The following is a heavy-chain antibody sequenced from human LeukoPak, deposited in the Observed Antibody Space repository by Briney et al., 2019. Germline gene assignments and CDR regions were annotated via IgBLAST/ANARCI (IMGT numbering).Heavy chain of an antibody. Sequence: SETLSLTCTVSGGSISSFYWSWIRQPPGKGLEWIGYIYYSGTTNYNPSLKSRVTISVDTSKNQFSLKLSSVTAADTAVYYCARRSNYDLLTGNRDYFDSWGQETLVTVSS. D-gene: IGHD3-9*01. CDR1: GGSISSFY. CDR3: ARRSNYDLLTGNRDYFDS. J-gene: IGHJ4*02. V-gene: IGHV4-59*08. CDR2: IYYSGTT.